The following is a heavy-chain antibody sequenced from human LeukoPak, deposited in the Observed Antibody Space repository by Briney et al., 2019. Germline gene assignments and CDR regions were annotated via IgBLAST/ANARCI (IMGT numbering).Heavy chain of an antibody. CDR3: AKGDGISWSGYYTGTWDY. V-gene: IGHV3-23*01. J-gene: IGHJ4*02. D-gene: IGHD3-3*01. Sequence: GGSLRLSCAASGFTFSSYAMSWVRQAPGKGLEWVSAISGSGGSTYYADSVKGRFTISRDNSKNTLYLQMNSLRAEDTAVYYCAKGDGISWSGYYTGTWDYWGQGTLVTVSS. CDR2: ISGSGGST. CDR1: GFTFSSYA.